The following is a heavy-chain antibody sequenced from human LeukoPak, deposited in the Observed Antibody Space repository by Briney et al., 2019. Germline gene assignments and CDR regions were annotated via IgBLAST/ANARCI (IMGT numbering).Heavy chain of an antibody. V-gene: IGHV4-59*01. CDR2: IYYSGST. D-gene: IGHD3-9*01. J-gene: IGHJ6*02. CDR3: ARDIQYYDILTGRYYYGMDV. CDR1: GGSISSYY. Sequence: NPSETLSLTCTVSGGSISSYYWSWIRQPPGKGLEWIGYIYYSGSTNYNPSLKSRVTISVDTSKNQFSLKLSSVTAADTAVYYCARDIQYYDILTGRYYYGMDVWGRGTTVTVSS.